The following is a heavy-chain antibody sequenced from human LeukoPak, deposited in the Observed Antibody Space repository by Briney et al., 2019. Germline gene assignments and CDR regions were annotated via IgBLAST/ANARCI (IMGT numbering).Heavy chain of an antibody. D-gene: IGHD3-9*01. V-gene: IGHV1-2*02. Sequence: ASVKVSCEASEYTFTAYYMHWVRQAPGQGLEWMGWINPKSGGTNYAQKFQGRVTMTRDTSINTAYIELSRLRSDDTAVYYCARGRLERYFDWLLGDFWGRGTLVTVSS. CDR2: INPKSGGT. CDR3: ARGRLERYFDWLLGDF. J-gene: IGHJ4*02. CDR1: EYTFTAYY.